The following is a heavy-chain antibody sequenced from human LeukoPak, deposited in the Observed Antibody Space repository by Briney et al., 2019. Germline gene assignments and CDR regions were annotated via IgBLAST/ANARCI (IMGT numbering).Heavy chain of an antibody. V-gene: IGHV4-61*02. CDR2: IYTSGST. CDR1: GGSISSGSYY. Sequence: SQTLSLTCTVSGGSISSGSYYWSWIRQPAGKGLKWIGRIYTSGSTNYNPSLKSRVTISVDTSKNQFSLKLSSVTAADTAVYYCAGGVGWHFDLWGRGTLVTVSS. CDR3: AGGVGWHFDL. J-gene: IGHJ2*01. D-gene: IGHD3-10*01.